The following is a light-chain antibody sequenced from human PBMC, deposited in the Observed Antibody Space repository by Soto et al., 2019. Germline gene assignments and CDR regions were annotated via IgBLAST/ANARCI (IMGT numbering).Light chain of an antibody. CDR2: DVS. CDR3: SSYTSSSTQV. CDR1: SSDVCGYTD. Sequence: QSVLTQPASVSGSPGQSITISCTGTSSDVCGYTDVSWYQQHPGKAPKLMLYDVSNRHSGVSNRSSGSKSGNPDSLTISGLQAEDEADYYCSSYTSSSTQVFGNGTKLTV. J-gene: IGLJ1*01. V-gene: IGLV2-14*01.